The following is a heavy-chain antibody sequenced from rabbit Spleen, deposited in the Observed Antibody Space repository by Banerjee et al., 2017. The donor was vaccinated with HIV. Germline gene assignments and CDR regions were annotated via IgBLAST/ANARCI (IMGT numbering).Heavy chain of an antibody. D-gene: IGHD3-1*01. J-gene: IGHJ4*01. CDR1: GIDISSNA. CDR3: ARFTVAWDYFNF. Sequence: QEQLEESGGGLVQPEGSLTLTCKASGIDISSNAMCWVRQAPGKGLELIACIVGGSSGSTYYASWARGRFTISKTSSTTVTLQMTSLTAADTATYFCARFTVAWDYFNFWGQGTLVTVS. V-gene: IGHV1S45*01. CDR2: IVGGSSGST.